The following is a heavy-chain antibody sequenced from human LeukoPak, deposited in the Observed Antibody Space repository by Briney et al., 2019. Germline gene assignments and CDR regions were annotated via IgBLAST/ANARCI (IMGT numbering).Heavy chain of an antibody. CDR2: INHSGST. Sequence: PSETLSLTCAVYGGSFSGYYWSWIRQPPGKGLEWIGEINHSGSTNYNPSLKSRVTISVDTSKNQFSLKLSSVTAADTAVYYCASNQGDLDSSGYYAYWGQGTLVTVSS. V-gene: IGHV4-34*01. CDR1: GGSFSGYY. CDR3: ASNQGDLDSSGYYAY. J-gene: IGHJ4*02. D-gene: IGHD3-22*01.